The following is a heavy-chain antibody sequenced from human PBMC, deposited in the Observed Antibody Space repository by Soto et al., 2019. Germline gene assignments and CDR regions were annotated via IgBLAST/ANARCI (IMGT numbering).Heavy chain of an antibody. V-gene: IGHV3-66*01. Sequence: GGSLRLSCAASGFTVSSNYMSWVRQAPGKGLEWVSVIFSGGSTYYADSVKGRFTISRDNSKNTLYLQMNSLRAEDTAVYFCASGGILNWFDPWGQGTLVTVSS. CDR2: IFSGGST. CDR3: ASGGILNWFDP. CDR1: GFTVSSNY. D-gene: IGHD5-18*01. J-gene: IGHJ5*02.